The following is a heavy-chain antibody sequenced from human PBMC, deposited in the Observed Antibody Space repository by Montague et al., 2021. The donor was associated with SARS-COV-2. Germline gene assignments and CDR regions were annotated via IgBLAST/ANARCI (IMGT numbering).Heavy chain of an antibody. CDR2: IHEDESKR. V-gene: IGHV3-7*01. CDR3: ARARNHGFDI. J-gene: IGHJ3*02. CDR1: GLTLDSFV. D-gene: IGHD2/OR15-2a*01. Sequence: SLRPSCAVSGLTLDSFVMSWVRQAPGKGLEWVANIHEDESKRFYLDSVKGRFTISRDSAKSLVYLQMNSLSPEDTSVYYCARARNHGFDIWGHGTTVTVSS.